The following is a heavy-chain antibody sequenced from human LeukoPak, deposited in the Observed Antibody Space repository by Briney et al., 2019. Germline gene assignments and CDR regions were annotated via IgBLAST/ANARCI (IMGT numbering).Heavy chain of an antibody. CDR2: IYPGDSDT. V-gene: IGHV5-51*01. CDR1: GFSFTSYW. Sequence: GESLKISCKGSGFSFTSYWIGWVRQMPGKGLEWMGIIYPGDSDTRYSPSFQGQVTTSADKSISTAYLQWSSLKASDTAMYYCARLGYYDSSGYDNWFDPWGQGTLVTVSS. D-gene: IGHD3-22*01. J-gene: IGHJ5*02. CDR3: ARLGYYDSSGYDNWFDP.